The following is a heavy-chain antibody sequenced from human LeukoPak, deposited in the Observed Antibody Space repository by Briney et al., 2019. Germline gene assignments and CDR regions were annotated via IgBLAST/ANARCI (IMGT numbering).Heavy chain of an antibody. D-gene: IGHD1-7*01. CDR2: IKQDGREK. CDR3: ARYNWNYEFSDGFDY. V-gene: IGHV3-7*01. J-gene: IGHJ4*02. CDR1: GFTFSSYW. Sequence: GGSLRLSCAASGFTFSSYWMSWVRQAPGKGLEWVANIKQDGREKYYVDSVKGRFTISRDNAKNSLYLQMNSLRAEDTAVYYCARYNWNYEFSDGFDYWGQGTLVTVSS.